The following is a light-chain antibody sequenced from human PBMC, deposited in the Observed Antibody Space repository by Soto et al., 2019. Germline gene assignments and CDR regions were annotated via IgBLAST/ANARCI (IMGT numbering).Light chain of an antibody. J-gene: IGLJ1*01. CDR1: SSNIGSNT. V-gene: IGLV1-44*01. CDR2: TND. CDR3: ATWDDSLNGYYV. Sequence: QSVLTQPPSMSGAPGQWLTISCSGSSSNIGSNTVNWYQQLPGTAPRLLIFTNDQRPSGVPDRFSGSKSGTSASLAISGLQSEDEADYYCATWDDSLNGYYVFGSGTKLPVL.